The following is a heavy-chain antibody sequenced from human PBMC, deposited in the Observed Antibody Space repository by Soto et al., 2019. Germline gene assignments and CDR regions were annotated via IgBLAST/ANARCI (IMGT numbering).Heavy chain of an antibody. CDR1: GYTFTSYD. CDR2: MNPNSGNT. Sequence: ASVKVSCKSSGYTFTSYDINWVRQATGQGLEWMGWMNPNSGNTGYAQKFQGRVTMTRNTSISTAYMELSSLRSEDTAVYYCGILAVVAATRDFDYWGQGTLVTVSS. V-gene: IGHV1-8*01. D-gene: IGHD2-15*01. CDR3: GILAVVAATRDFDY. J-gene: IGHJ4*02.